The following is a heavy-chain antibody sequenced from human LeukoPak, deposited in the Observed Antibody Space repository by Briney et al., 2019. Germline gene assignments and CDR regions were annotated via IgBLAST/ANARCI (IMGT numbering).Heavy chain of an antibody. V-gene: IGHV1-69*13. CDR2: IIPIFGTA. Sequence: SVKVSCKASGGTFSSYAISWVRQAPGQGLEWMGGIIPIFGTANNAQKFQGRVTITADESTSTAYMELSSLRSEDTAVYYCARSRFLEWLLSWYYYYGMDVWGQGTTVTVSS. CDR1: GGTFSSYA. CDR3: ARSRFLEWLLSWYYYYGMDV. D-gene: IGHD3-3*01. J-gene: IGHJ6*02.